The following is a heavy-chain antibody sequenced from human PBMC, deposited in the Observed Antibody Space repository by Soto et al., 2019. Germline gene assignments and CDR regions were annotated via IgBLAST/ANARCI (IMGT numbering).Heavy chain of an antibody. CDR1: GYTFTSYG. Sequence: QVPLVQSGAEVKKPGASVKVSCKASGYTFTSYGISWVRQAPGQGLEWMGWISAYNGNTNYAQKLQGRVTMTTDTSKSTAYMERRSVRSDDTAVYYCAGQAVYIAVAGTGDAFDIWGQGTMVTVSS. D-gene: IGHD6-19*01. CDR3: AGQAVYIAVAGTGDAFDI. V-gene: IGHV1-18*01. J-gene: IGHJ3*02. CDR2: ISAYNGNT.